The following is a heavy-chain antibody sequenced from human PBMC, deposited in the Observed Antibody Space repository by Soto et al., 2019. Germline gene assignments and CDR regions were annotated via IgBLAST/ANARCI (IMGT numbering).Heavy chain of an antibody. V-gene: IGHV5-10-1*01. J-gene: IGHJ4*02. Sequence: GESLKISCKGSGYSFAVYCITWVRQKPWKGLEWMGRIDPSDSQTYYSPSFRGHVTISVTKSITTVFLQWSSLRASDTAMYYCARQIYDSDTGPNFQYYFDSWGQGTPVTVSS. CDR1: GYSFAVYC. D-gene: IGHD3-22*01. CDR2: IDPSDSQT. CDR3: ARQIYDSDTGPNFQYYFDS.